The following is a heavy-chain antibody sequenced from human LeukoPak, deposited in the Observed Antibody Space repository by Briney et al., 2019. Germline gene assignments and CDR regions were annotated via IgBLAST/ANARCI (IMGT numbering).Heavy chain of an antibody. Sequence: SETLSLTCTVSGGSISSGSYYWSWIRQPAGKGLEWIGRIYTSGSTNYNPSLKSRVTISVDTSKNQFSLKLSSVTAADTAVYYCARVRYGGTYDAFDIWGQGTMVTVSS. J-gene: IGHJ3*02. V-gene: IGHV4-61*02. D-gene: IGHD4-23*01. CDR3: ARVRYGGTYDAFDI. CDR1: GGSISSGSYY. CDR2: IYTSGST.